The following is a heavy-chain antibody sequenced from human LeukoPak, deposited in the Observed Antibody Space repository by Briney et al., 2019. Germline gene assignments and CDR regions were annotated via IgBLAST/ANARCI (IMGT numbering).Heavy chain of an antibody. D-gene: IGHD3-3*01. CDR1: GYTFTSYD. CDR3: ARDQNYDFWSGYLDYFDY. Sequence: ASVKVSCKASGYTFTSYDINWVRQATGQGLEWMGWMNPNSGNTGYAQKFQGRVTNTRNTSISTAYMELSSLRSEDTAVYYCARDQNYDFWSGYLDYFDYWGQGTLVTVSS. V-gene: IGHV1-8*03. J-gene: IGHJ4*02. CDR2: MNPNSGNT.